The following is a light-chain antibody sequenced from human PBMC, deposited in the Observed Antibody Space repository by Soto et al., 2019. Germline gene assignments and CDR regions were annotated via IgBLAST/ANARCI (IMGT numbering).Light chain of an antibody. CDR3: QSYDSSLSGWV. Sequence: QSVRTQPPSVSGAPGQRVTISCTGSSSNIGAGYVVHWYQQLPGTAPKLLIYGNSNRPSGVPDRFSGSKSGTSASLAITGLQAEDEADYYCQSYDSSLSGWVFGGGTKLTVL. CDR1: SSNIGAGYV. CDR2: GNS. V-gene: IGLV1-40*01. J-gene: IGLJ3*02.